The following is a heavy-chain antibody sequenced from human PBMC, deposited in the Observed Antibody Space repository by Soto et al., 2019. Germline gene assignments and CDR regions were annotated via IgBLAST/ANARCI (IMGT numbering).Heavy chain of an antibody. CDR3: AKEPVGPDWYFDL. J-gene: IGHJ2*01. Sequence: DVQLLESGGGLVQPGGSLRLSCAASGFTFRSYAKSWVRQAPGKGLEWVSGISGSGISTHYADSVKGRFTVSRDNSKNTLYLQMNSLRAEDTAVYNCAKEPVGPDWYFDLWCRGTMVTVSS. V-gene: IGHV3-23*01. CDR1: GFTFRSYA. CDR2: ISGSGIST.